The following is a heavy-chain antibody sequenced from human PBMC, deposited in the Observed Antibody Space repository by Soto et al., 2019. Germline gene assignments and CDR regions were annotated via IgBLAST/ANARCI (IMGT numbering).Heavy chain of an antibody. CDR3: AKDRYSNSPADNWFDP. CDR1: GFTFSSYA. J-gene: IGHJ5*02. V-gene: IGHV3-23*01. D-gene: IGHD3-9*01. Sequence: GGSLRLSCAASGFTFSSYAMSWVRQAPGKGLEWVSAISGSGGSTYYADSVKGRFTISRDNSKNTLYLQMNSLRAEDTVVYYCAKDRYSNSPADNWFDPWGQGTLVTVSS. CDR2: ISGSGGST.